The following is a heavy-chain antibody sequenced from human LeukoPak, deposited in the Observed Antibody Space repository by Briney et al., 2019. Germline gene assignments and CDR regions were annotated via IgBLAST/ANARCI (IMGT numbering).Heavy chain of an antibody. CDR3: ARGTPSSSGWLYYGMDV. J-gene: IGHJ6*02. CDR1: GLTFSSHW. V-gene: IGHV3-7*01. CDR2: IKQDGSEK. Sequence: PGGSLRLSCAAPGLTFSSHWMSWVRQAPGKGLEWVANIKQDGSEKYYVDSVKGRFTISRDNAKNSLSLQMNSLRAEDTAVYYCARGTPSSSGWLYYGMDVWGQGTTVTVSS. D-gene: IGHD6-19*01.